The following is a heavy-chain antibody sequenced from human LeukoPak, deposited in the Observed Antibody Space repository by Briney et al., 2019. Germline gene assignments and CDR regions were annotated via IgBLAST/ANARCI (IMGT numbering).Heavy chain of an antibody. V-gene: IGHV3-30*02. CDR1: GFTFSSYG. J-gene: IGHJ4*02. Sequence: PGGSLRLSCAASGFTFSSYGMHWVRQAPGKGLDWVAFIPYDGSNKYYADSVKGRFTISRDNSKNTLYLQMNSLRAEDTAVYYCAKDPRRYSRTGGYFDYWGQGTLVTVSS. CDR3: AKDPRRYSRTGGYFDY. D-gene: IGHD6-13*01. CDR2: IPYDGSNK.